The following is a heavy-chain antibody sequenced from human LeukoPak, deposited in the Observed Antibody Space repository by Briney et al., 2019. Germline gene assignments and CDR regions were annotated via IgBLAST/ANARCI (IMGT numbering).Heavy chain of an antibody. CDR1: GYTFTGYY. J-gene: IGHJ4*02. D-gene: IGHD2-2*01. Sequence: ASVKVSCKASGYTFTGYYMHWVRQAPGQGLEWMGWINHNSGGTNYAQKFQGRVTMTRDTSITTAYMELSRLRSDDTAVYYCAREEGYCSSTTCSATFDYWGQGTLVTVSS. V-gene: IGHV1-2*02. CDR2: INHNSGGT. CDR3: AREEGYCSSTTCSATFDY.